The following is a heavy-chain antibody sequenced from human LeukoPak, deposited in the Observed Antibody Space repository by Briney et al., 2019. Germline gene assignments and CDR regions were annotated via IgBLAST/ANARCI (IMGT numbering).Heavy chain of an antibody. CDR3: ARATRYCPTGVCSYYFDY. D-gene: IGHD2-8*01. V-gene: IGHV7-4-1*02. J-gene: IGHJ4*02. CDR2: IATNTGNP. Sequence: AASVKVSCKASGYIFDIYAMIWVRQAPGQGLEFMGWIATNTGNPTYAQGFTGRFVFSLDTSVSTAYLQISSLKAEDTAVYYCARATRYCPTGVCSYYFDYWGQGTLVTVSS. CDR1: GYIFDIYA.